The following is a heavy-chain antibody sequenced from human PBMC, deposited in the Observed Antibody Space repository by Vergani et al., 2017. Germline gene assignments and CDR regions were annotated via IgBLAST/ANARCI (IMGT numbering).Heavy chain of an antibody. CDR2: IIPILGIA. CDR1: GGTFSSYA. D-gene: IGHD3-22*01. CDR3: ARDLSYYYDSSGYYSY. Sequence: QVQLVQSGAEVKKPGSSVKVSCKASGGTFSSYAISWVRQAPGQGLEWMGRIIPILGIANYAQKFQGRVTITADKSTSTAYMELSSLRSEDTAVYYCARDLSYYYDSSGYYSYWGQGTLVTVSS. J-gene: IGHJ4*02. V-gene: IGHV1-69*04.